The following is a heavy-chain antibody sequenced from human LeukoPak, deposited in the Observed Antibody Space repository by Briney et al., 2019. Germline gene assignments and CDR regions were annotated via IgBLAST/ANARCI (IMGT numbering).Heavy chain of an antibody. CDR3: ARVIGSYGDSAY. V-gene: IGHV3-48*04. Sequence: SGGSLRLSCAASGFTFSSFSMNRVRQAPGKGLEWISYISSSSSSTYYADSVKGLFTISRDNAKNSLYLQMNSLRAEDTAVYYCARVIGSYGDSAYWGQGTLVTVSS. CDR1: GFTFSSFS. J-gene: IGHJ4*02. D-gene: IGHD4-17*01. CDR2: ISSSSSST.